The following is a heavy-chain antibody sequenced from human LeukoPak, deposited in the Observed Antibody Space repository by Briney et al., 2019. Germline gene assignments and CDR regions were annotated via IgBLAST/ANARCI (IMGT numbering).Heavy chain of an antibody. J-gene: IGHJ3*02. CDR1: GFTFSSYS. CDR3: ARDSAADAFDI. V-gene: IGHV3-48*02. CDR2: ISSGSSTI. D-gene: IGHD6-13*01. Sequence: GGSLRLSCTASGFTFSSYSMNWVRQAPGKGLEWVSYISSGSSTIYYTDSVKGRFTISRDDAQNSLSLQMNSLRDEDTGVYYCARDSAADAFDIWGQGTMVTVSS.